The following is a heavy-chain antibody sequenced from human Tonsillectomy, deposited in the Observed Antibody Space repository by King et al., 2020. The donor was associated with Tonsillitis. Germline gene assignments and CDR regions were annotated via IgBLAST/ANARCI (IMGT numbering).Heavy chain of an antibody. CDR3: ARGVAAAVKF. CDR1: GGSISSYF. Sequence: VQLQESGPGLVKPSETLSLTCSVSGGSISSYFWHSIRQPPGKRLEWIGDIDYRGSTNDNPSLKSRLTIAVDTSSNQFSLQLSSATAADTAVYYCARGVAAAVKFWGQGTLVTVSS. D-gene: IGHD6-13*01. J-gene: IGHJ4*02. V-gene: IGHV4-59*01. CDR2: IDYRGST.